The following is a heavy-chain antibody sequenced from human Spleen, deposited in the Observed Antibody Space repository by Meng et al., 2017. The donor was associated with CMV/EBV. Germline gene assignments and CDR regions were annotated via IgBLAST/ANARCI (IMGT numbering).Heavy chain of an antibody. D-gene: IGHD2-8*01. CDR2: IIPILGIA. V-gene: IGHV1-69*02. CDR1: GGTFSSYT. CDR3: ARMLYPSDFVFDI. Sequence: SVKVSCKASGGTFSSYTISWVRQAPGQGLEWMGRIIPILGIANYAQKFQGRVTITADKSTSTAYMELSSLRSEDTAVYYCARMLYPSDFVFDIWGRGTMVTVSS. J-gene: IGHJ3*02.